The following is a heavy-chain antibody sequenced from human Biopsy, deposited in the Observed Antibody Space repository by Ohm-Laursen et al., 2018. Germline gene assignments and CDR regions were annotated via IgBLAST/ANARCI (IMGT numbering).Heavy chain of an antibody. Sequence: SETLSLTCTVSGDTISTYYWNWIRQTPGKGLEWIGYIHYTGHIRINPSLNSRATISVDTSKDQFSLKLSSLTAADTAIYYCARNRVDVVKVTTIGWNFDLWGRGILVTVSA. CDR3: ARNRVDVVKVTTIGWNFDL. D-gene: IGHD5-12*01. J-gene: IGHJ2*01. CDR1: GDTISTYY. V-gene: IGHV4-59*08. CDR2: IHYTGHI.